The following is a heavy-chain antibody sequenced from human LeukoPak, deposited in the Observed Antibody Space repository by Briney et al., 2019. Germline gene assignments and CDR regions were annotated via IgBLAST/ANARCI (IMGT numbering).Heavy chain of an antibody. Sequence: GGSLRLSCAASGFTFSSYSMNWVRQAPGKGLEWVAAISYDGSNKYYADPVKGRFTVSRDNSKNTLYLQMNSLRAEDTAVYYCTTGAGDYVWGSYRYFGHWGQGSLVTVSS. CDR2: ISYDGSNK. V-gene: IGHV3-30*03. CDR3: TTGAGDYVWGSYRYFGH. J-gene: IGHJ4*02. CDR1: GFTFSSYS. D-gene: IGHD3-16*02.